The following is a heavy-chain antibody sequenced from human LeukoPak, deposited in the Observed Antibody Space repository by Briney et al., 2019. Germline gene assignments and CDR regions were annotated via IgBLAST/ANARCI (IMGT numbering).Heavy chain of an antibody. Sequence: SETLSLTCAVYGGSFSGYYWSWIRQPPGKGLEWIGEINHSGSTNYNPSLKSRVTISVDTSKNQFSLKLSSVTAADTAVYYCARVGGFTYYYDSSGSLAYYYYGMDVWGQGTTVTVSS. V-gene: IGHV4-34*01. D-gene: IGHD3-22*01. CDR3: ARVGGFTYYYDSSGSLAYYYYGMDV. CDR2: INHSGST. J-gene: IGHJ6*02. CDR1: GGSFSGYY.